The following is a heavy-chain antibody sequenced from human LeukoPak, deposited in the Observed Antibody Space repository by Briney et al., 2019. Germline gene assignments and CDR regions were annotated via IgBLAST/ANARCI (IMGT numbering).Heavy chain of an antibody. CDR1: GFTFSNYW. CDR2: VNTDGGSL. Sequence: PGGSLRLSCAASGFTFSNYWMYWVRQAPGKGPVWVARVNTDGGSLNYADSVKGRFTISRDNAKNTLYLQMNSLGAEDTAVYYCARRINYYDSSGYYYVRYFDSWGQGTLVAVSS. D-gene: IGHD3-22*01. CDR3: ARRINYYDSSGYYYVRYFDS. V-gene: IGHV3-74*01. J-gene: IGHJ4*02.